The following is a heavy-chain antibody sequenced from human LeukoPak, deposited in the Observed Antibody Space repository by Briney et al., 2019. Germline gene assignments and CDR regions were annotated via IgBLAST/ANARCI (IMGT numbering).Heavy chain of an antibody. V-gene: IGHV5-51*01. Sequence: GESLKISCKGSGYSFTSYWIGWVRQMPGKGLELMGIIYPGDSDTRYSPSFQGQVTISADKSISTAYLQWSSLKASDTAMYYCARGHDTSGYYYGYWGQGTLVTVSS. D-gene: IGHD3-22*01. CDR1: GYSFTSYW. CDR2: IYPGDSDT. CDR3: ARGHDTSGYYYGY. J-gene: IGHJ4*02.